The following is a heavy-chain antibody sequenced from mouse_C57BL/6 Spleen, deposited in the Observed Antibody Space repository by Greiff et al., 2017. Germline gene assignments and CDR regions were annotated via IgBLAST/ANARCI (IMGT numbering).Heavy chain of an antibody. D-gene: IGHD1-1*01. CDR3: ARGGYGSSHWYFDV. Sequence: QVQLQQSGAELVKPGASVKISCKASGYAFSSYWMNWVKQRPGKGLEWIGQIYPGDGDTNYNGKFKGKATLTADKSSSTAYMQLSSLTSEDSAVYFCARGGYGSSHWYFDVWGKGTTVTVSS. J-gene: IGHJ1*03. V-gene: IGHV1-80*01. CDR2: IYPGDGDT. CDR1: GYAFSSYW.